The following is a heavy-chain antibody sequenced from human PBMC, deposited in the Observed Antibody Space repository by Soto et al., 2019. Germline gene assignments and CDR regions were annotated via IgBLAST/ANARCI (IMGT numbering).Heavy chain of an antibody. CDR1: GFTFTSSA. J-gene: IGHJ4*02. D-gene: IGHD6-19*01. Sequence: ASVKVSCKASGFTFTSSAVQWVRQARGQRLEWIGWIVVGSGNTNYAQKFQERVTITRDMSTSTAYMELSSLRSEDTAVYYCAAESYSSGWFGPRQLAVYWGQGTLVTVSS. V-gene: IGHV1-58*01. CDR2: IVVGSGNT. CDR3: AAESYSSGWFGPRQLAVY.